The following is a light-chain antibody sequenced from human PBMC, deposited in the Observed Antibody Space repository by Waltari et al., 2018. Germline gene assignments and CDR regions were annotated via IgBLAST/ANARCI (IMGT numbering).Light chain of an antibody. V-gene: IGKV1-5*03. J-gene: IGKJ1*01. Sequence: DIQMTQSPSTLSASVGDRVTITCRASQNISRWLAWYQQKPGKAPNLLIYKTSSLQSGVPSRFNGSVSGTECTLTISSLQPEDFATYYCQQYNTYSLWAFGQGTKVEIK. CDR1: QNISRW. CDR2: KTS. CDR3: QQYNTYSLWA.